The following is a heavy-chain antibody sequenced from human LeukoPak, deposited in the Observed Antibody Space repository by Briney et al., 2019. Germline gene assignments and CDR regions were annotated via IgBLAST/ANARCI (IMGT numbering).Heavy chain of an antibody. CDR3: ARSEDVDNWFDP. CDR1: GGTFSSYA. D-gene: IGHD2-15*01. CDR2: IIPIFGTA. Sequence: SVTVSCKASGGTFSSYANSWVRQAPGQGLEWMGGIIPIFGTANYAQKFQGRVTITADESTSTAYMELSSLRSDDTAVYYCARSEDVDNWFDPWGQGTLVTVSS. V-gene: IGHV1-69*13. J-gene: IGHJ5*02.